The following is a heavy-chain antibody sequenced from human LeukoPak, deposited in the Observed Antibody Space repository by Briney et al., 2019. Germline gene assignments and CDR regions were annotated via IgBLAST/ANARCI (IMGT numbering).Heavy chain of an antibody. CDR1: GYTFTSYY. J-gene: IGHJ4*02. Sequence: GASVKVSCKASGYTFTSYYMHWVRQAPGQGLEWMGIINPSGGSTSYAQKFQRRVTITADESASTAYMELSSLRSEDTAVYYCARMTGVIGYWGQGTLVTVSS. CDR2: INPSGGST. CDR3: ARMTGVIGY. D-gene: IGHD3-9*01. V-gene: IGHV1-46*01.